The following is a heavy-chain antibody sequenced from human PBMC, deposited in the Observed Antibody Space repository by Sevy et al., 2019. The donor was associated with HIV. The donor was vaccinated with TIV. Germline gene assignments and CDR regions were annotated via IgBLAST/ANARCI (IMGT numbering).Heavy chain of an antibody. J-gene: IGHJ4*02. D-gene: IGHD1-26*01. CDR2: ISYDGSRK. V-gene: IGHV3-30*14. CDR3: ARDLALSGSYSWLAY. Sequence: GESLKISCAASGFTFSSYTMHWVRQAPGKGLEWVAFISYDGSRKYYADSVKGRFTISRDNSKNTLYLQMNNLRAEETAVFYCARDLALSGSYSWLAYWGQGTLVTVSS. CDR1: GFTFSSYT.